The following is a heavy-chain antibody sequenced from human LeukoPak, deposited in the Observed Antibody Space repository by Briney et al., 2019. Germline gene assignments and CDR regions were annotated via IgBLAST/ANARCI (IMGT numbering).Heavy chain of an antibody. CDR2: INHSGST. V-gene: IGHV4-34*01. D-gene: IGHD2-2*02. CDR3: ARGYCSSTSCYRLNYYYYMDV. J-gene: IGHJ6*03. CDR1: GGSFSGYY. Sequence: SETLSLTCAVYGGSFSGYYWSWIRQPPGKGLEWIGEINHSGSTNYNPSLKSRVTISVDTTKNQFSLKLSSVTAADTAVYYCARGYCSSTSCYRLNYYYYMDVWGKGTTVTVSS.